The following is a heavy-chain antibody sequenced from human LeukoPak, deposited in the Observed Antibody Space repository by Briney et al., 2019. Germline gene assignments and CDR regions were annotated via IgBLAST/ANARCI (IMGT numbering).Heavy chain of an antibody. J-gene: IGHJ4*02. CDR3: PRTSHYVDIAATIPYGIYYFDY. Sequence: GASVTVSCKASGGTFSSYAISWVRQAPGQGLEWMGGIIPIFGTANYAQKFQGRVTINADKSTRTAYMEVSSLRAEETAVYYCPRTSHYVDIAATIPYGIYYFDYWGQGTLVTVSS. CDR2: IIPIFGTA. D-gene: IGHD5-12*01. V-gene: IGHV1-69*06. CDR1: GGTFSSYA.